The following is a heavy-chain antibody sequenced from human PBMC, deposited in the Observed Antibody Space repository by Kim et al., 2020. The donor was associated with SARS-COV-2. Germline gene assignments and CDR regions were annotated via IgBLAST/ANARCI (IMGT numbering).Heavy chain of an antibody. V-gene: IGHV4-34*01. CDR1: GGSFSGYY. J-gene: IGHJ4*02. CDR2: INHSGST. Sequence: SETLSLTCAVYGGSFSGYYWSWIRQPPGKGLEWIGEINHSGSTNYNPSLKSRVTISVDTSKNQFSLKLSSVTAADTAVYYCARLSGFVTMIVGDFFDYWGQGTLVTVSS. CDR3: ARLSGFVTMIVGDFFDY. D-gene: IGHD3-22*01.